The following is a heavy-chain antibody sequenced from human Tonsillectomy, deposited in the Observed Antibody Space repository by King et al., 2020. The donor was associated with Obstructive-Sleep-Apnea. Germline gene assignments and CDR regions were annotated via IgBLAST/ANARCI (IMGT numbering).Heavy chain of an antibody. CDR2: IKQDGSEK. CDR1: GFTFTSYL. Sequence: VQLVESGGGLVQPGGSLRLSCAASGFTFTSYLMTLVRQGPGKGLEWVANIKQDGSEKYYVDSLKGRFTISRDNAKNSVDLQMHSLRGEDTAVYYCARVVLAAFDIWGQGTVVTVSS. CDR3: ARVVLAAFDI. J-gene: IGHJ3*02. V-gene: IGHV3-7*01.